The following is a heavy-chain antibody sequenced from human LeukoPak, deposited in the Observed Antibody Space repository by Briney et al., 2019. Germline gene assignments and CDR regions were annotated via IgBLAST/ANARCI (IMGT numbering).Heavy chain of an antibody. V-gene: IGHV3-7*01. D-gene: IGHD2-15*01. CDR2: INQDGGER. Sequence: PGGSLRLSCAASGFTFSSYTMNWARQAPGKGLEWVANINQDGGERNYVDSVKGRFTISRDNAKSSLYLQMNSLRAEDTAVYYCATEVGTPDIRSAFDIWGQGTMVTVSS. CDR3: ATEVGTPDIRSAFDI. J-gene: IGHJ3*02. CDR1: GFTFSSYT.